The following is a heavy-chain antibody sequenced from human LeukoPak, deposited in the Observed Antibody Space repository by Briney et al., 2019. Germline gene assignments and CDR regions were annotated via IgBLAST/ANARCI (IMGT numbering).Heavy chain of an antibody. CDR1: GFTFSSYA. CDR2: ISSNGGST. V-gene: IGHV3-64D*09. Sequence: GGSLRLSCSASGFTFSSYAMHWVRQAPGKGLEYVSAISSNGGSTYYADSVKGRFTISRDNSKNTLYLQMCSLRAEDTAVYYCVKGSLLWFGEVLGYWGQGTLVTVSS. D-gene: IGHD3-10*01. CDR3: VKGSLLWFGEVLGY. J-gene: IGHJ4*02.